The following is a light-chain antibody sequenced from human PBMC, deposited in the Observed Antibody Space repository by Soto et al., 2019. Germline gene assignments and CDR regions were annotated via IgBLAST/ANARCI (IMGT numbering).Light chain of an antibody. J-gene: IGKJ1*01. CDR2: WAS. CDR1: QSLLYRSKNKDY. Sequence: DIIMTQSPESLAVSLGERATINCKSSQSLLYRSKNKDYLAWYQQKPGQPPRLLIYWASTRESGVSDRFSGSGSGTDFTLTVTSMQAEDVAVYYCQQYFNTPWTFGQGTKVGIK. V-gene: IGKV4-1*01. CDR3: QQYFNTPWT.